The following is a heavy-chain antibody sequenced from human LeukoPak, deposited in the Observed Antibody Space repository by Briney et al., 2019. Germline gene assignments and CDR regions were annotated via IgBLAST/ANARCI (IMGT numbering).Heavy chain of an antibody. J-gene: IGHJ4*02. CDR1: GGSFSGYY. Sequence: SETLSLTCAVYGGSFSGYYWGWIRQPPGKGLEWIGEINHSGSTNYNPSLKSRVTISVDTSKNQFSLKLSSVTAADTAVYYCARRRRYGYNYDYWGQGTLVTVSS. D-gene: IGHD5-24*01. CDR2: INHSGST. V-gene: IGHV4-34*01. CDR3: ARRRRYGYNYDY.